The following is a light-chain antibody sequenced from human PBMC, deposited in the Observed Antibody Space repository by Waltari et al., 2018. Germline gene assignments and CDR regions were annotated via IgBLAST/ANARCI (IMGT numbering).Light chain of an antibody. CDR3: QQYYSFPLT. Sequence: AIWMTASPSLLSATIGDRVTISCRMRQGLSSYLAWYQQKPGKAPELLIYAASTLQSGVPSRFSGSGSGTDFTLTISCLQSEDFATYYCQQYYSFPLTFGPGTKVDIK. CDR1: QGLSSY. CDR2: AAS. V-gene: IGKV1D-8*02. J-gene: IGKJ3*01.